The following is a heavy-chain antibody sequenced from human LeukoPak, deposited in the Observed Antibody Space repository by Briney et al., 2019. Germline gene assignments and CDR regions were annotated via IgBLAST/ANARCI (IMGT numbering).Heavy chain of an antibody. Sequence: GGSLRLSCAASGFTFSNYVMHWVRQAPGKGLEWVALIWYDGNNIQYADSVKGRFTISRDNAKNSLYLQMNSLRAEDTALYYCAKRFGELFGHWGQGTMVTVSS. CDR2: IWYDGNNI. V-gene: IGHV3-30*02. D-gene: IGHD3-10*01. J-gene: IGHJ3*01. CDR3: AKRFGELFGH. CDR1: GFTFSNYV.